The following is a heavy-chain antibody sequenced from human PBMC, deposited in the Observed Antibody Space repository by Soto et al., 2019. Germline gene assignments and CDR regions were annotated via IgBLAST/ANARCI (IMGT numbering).Heavy chain of an antibody. J-gene: IGHJ5*02. CDR1: GGSVSSGDYY. CDR3: ARIPVDTSMIYWLDP. V-gene: IGHV4-61*08. CDR2: IYYSGNT. D-gene: IGHD5-18*01. Sequence: PSETLSLTCTVSGGSVSSGDYYWSWIRQPPGKGLEWIGYIYYSGNTNYNPSLKSRVIISVDTSKNLFSLKLTSVTAADTAVYYFARIPVDTSMIYWLDPWGQGTLVTVSS.